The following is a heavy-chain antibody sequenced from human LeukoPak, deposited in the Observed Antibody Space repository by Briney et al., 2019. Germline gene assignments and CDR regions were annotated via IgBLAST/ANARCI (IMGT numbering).Heavy chain of an antibody. D-gene: IGHD4-23*01. V-gene: IGHV3-20*01. CDR3: ARGDEYGGNMGGSNY. CDR2: INWNGGST. J-gene: IGHJ4*02. CDR1: GFTFSIHA. Sequence: AGGSLRLSCVASGFTFSIHAMSWVRQPPGKGLEWVSGINWNGGSTGYADSVKGRFTISRDNAKNSLYLQMNSLRAEDTALYHCARGDEYGGNMGGSNYWGQGTLVTVSS.